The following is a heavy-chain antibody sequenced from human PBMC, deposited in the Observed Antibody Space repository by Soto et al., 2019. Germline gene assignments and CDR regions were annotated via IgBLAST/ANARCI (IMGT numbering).Heavy chain of an antibody. CDR3: VSWMSAHFDY. CDR1: QFTFGGLG. CDR2: ISRDEDNT. D-gene: IGHD2-2*03. V-gene: IGHV3-23*01. Sequence: VLLLESGGGFVQPGGSVRLSCAAPQFTFGGLGLSWVRQSPGRGLEWVATISRDEDNTHYADSVNGRFTISKDRSTNTLHLLMASLRAADTATYYCVSWMSAHFDYWGPGTLVTVSS. J-gene: IGHJ4*02.